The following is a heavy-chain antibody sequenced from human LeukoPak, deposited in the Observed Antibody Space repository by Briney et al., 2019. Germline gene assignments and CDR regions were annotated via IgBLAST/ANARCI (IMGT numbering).Heavy chain of an antibody. D-gene: IGHD3-10*01. Sequence: ASVKVSCKASGGTFSSYAIGWVRQALGQGLEWMGRIIPIFGTANYAQKFQGRVTITTDESTSTAYMELSSLRSEDTAVYYCARDSGWFGESPRFDYWGQGTLVTVSS. CDR3: ARDSGWFGESPRFDY. CDR2: IIPIFGTA. J-gene: IGHJ4*02. V-gene: IGHV1-69*05. CDR1: GGTFSSYA.